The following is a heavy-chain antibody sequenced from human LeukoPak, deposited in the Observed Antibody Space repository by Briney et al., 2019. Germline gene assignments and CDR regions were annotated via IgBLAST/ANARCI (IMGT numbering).Heavy chain of an antibody. CDR1: GYTFTSYG. V-gene: IGHV1-69*05. D-gene: IGHD3-16*02. Sequence: VASVKVSCKASGYTFTSYGISWVRQAPGQGLEWMGRIIPIFGTANYAQKFQGRVTITTDESTSTAYMELSSLRSEDTAVYYCARTRYYDYVWGSYRYEDYWGQGTLVTVSS. CDR2: IIPIFGTA. J-gene: IGHJ4*02. CDR3: ARTRYYDYVWGSYRYEDY.